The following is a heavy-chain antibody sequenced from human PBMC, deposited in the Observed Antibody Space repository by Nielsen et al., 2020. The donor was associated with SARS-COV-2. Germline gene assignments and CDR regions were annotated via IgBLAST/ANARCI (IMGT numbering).Heavy chain of an antibody. CDR2: IDPSDSYT. Sequence: KVSCKGSGYSFTSYWISWVRQMPGKGLEWMGRIDPSDSYTNYSPSFQGHVTISADKSISTAYLQWSSLKASDTAIYYCARQGRFCSRTTCSRNYFDSWGQGTLVTVSS. CDR3: ARQGRFCSRTTCSRNYFDS. J-gene: IGHJ4*02. CDR1: GYSFTSYW. D-gene: IGHD2-2*01. V-gene: IGHV5-10-1*01.